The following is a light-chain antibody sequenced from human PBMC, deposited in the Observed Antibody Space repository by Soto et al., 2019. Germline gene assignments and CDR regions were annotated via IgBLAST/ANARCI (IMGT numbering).Light chain of an antibody. V-gene: IGKV3-15*01. CDR1: QSVSGK. J-gene: IGKJ1*01. CDR2: DAS. CDR3: QQSNNWPWT. Sequence: EVLMTQSPATLSVSPGERAALSCRASQSVSGKLAWYQQKPGQAPRLLIYDASTRATGIPARFSGSGSGTEFTITISSLQSEDFAVYYCQQSNNWPWTFGQGTKVDIK.